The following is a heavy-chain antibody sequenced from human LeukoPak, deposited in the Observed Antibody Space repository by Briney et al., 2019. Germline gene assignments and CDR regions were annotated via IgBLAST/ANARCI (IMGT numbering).Heavy chain of an antibody. J-gene: IGHJ4*02. V-gene: IGHV3-74*01. CDR2: TKSDGSNS. D-gene: IGHD3-10*01. CDR3: VRVGGRSSIGGDC. Sequence: GSLRLSCAASGFTFSTYWMHWVRQAPGTGLVWVSRTKSDGSNSDYADCVKGRFTSSRDNAKNTLYLQMNSLRAEDTAVYHCVRVGGRSSIGGDCWGQGTLVTVSS. CDR1: GFTFSTYW.